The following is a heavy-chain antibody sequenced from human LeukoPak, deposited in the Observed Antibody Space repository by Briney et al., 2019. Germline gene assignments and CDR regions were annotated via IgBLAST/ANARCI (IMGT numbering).Heavy chain of an antibody. CDR2: LYSGGST. Sequence: GGSLRLSCAASGFTVSSNYMSWVRQAPGKGLEWVSVLYSGGSTYYADSVKGRFTISRDNSKNTLYLQMNSLRAEDTAVYYCARDRRTRYDSIGYYSFGYWGQGTLVTVSS. V-gene: IGHV3-53*01. CDR3: ARDRRTRYDSIGYYSFGY. J-gene: IGHJ4*02. CDR1: GFTVSSNY. D-gene: IGHD3-22*01.